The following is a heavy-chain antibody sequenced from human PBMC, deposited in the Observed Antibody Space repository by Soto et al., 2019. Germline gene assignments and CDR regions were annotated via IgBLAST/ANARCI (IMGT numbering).Heavy chain of an antibody. V-gene: IGHV3-48*02. J-gene: IGHJ4*02. D-gene: IGHD6-19*01. CDR2: ISPRGDNI. CDR1: GFSLASFP. CDR3: AKGPQRNSGWPYYFDC. Sequence: PGGSLRLPCVASGFSLASFPMNWVRQTPGKGLEWISYISPRGDNISYSDSVKGRFTISRDNTRNSLFLQMNSLLNEDAALYYCAKGPQRNSGWPYYFDCWGQGVPVTVSS.